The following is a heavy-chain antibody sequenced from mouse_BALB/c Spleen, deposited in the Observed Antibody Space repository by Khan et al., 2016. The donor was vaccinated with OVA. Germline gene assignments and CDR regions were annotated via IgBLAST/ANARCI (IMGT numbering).Heavy chain of an antibody. J-gene: IGHJ3*01. V-gene: IGHV1S137*01. CDR2: ISTYYDDA. CDR3: ARVGRFAY. D-gene: IGHD4-1*01. CDR1: GYTFTDYA. Sequence: QVQLQQSGAELVRPGVSVKISCKGSGYTFTDYAMHWVKQSHAKSLEWIGVISTYYDDADYNQRFQGKASMTVDRSSSTAYLELARLTSEDSAIYYCARVGRFAYWGHGTLVTVSA.